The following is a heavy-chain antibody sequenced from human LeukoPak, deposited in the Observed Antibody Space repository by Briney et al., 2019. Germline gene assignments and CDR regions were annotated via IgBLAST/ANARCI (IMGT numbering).Heavy chain of an antibody. Sequence: GASVKVSCKASGYTFTSYDINWVRQATGQGLEWMGWMNPNSGNTGYAQKFQGRVTMTRNTSISTAYMELSSLRCEDTAVYYCARGGFYGGDNWFDPWGQGTLVTVSS. V-gene: IGHV1-8*01. CDR3: ARGGFYGGDNWFDP. D-gene: IGHD4-23*01. J-gene: IGHJ5*02. CDR1: GYTFTSYD. CDR2: MNPNSGNT.